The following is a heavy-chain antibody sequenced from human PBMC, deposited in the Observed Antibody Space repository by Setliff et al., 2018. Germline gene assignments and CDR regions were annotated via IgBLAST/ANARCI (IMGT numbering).Heavy chain of an antibody. Sequence: SETLSLTCTVSGGSMTSYYWTWIRQPPGEGLEWIGYIFYSGNTEYNPSLKSRVTISLDTSKNHFSLKLDSVTAADTALYYCARSPSSGAYWNPRPFYSDYWARGTLVTVSS. CDR1: GGSMTSYY. CDR3: ARSPSSGAYWNPRPFYSDY. V-gene: IGHV4-59*08. J-gene: IGHJ4*02. D-gene: IGHD1-26*01. CDR2: IFYSGNT.